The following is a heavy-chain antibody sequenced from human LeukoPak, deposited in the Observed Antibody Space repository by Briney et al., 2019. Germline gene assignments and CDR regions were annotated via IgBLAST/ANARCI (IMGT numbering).Heavy chain of an antibody. D-gene: IGHD3-22*01. CDR2: IIPIFGTA. CDR3: AKDIGFGSGSFDY. Sequence: SVKVSCKASGGTFSSYAISWVRQAPGQGLEWMGRIIPIFGTANYAQKFQGRVTITTDESTSTAYMELSSLRSEDTAVYYCAKDIGFGSGSFDYWGQGTLVTVSS. V-gene: IGHV1-69*05. CDR1: GGTFSSYA. J-gene: IGHJ4*02.